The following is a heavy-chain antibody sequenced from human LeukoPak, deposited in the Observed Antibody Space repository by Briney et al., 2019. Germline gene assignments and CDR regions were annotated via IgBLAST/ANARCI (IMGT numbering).Heavy chain of an antibody. Sequence: PGGSLRLSCAASGFTFSNYAMSWVRQAPGKGLEWVSAITGSGGTAYYADSVKGRFTISRDNSKNTLYLQMNSLRAEDTAVSYCAKSGSYFCYYIDYWGQGTLVTVSS. CDR1: GFTFSNYA. D-gene: IGHD1-26*01. V-gene: IGHV3-23*01. J-gene: IGHJ4*02. CDR2: ITGSGGTA. CDR3: AKSGSYFCYYIDY.